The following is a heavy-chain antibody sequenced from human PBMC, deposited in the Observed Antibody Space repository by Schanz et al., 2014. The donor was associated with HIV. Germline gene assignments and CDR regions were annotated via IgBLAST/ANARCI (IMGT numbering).Heavy chain of an antibody. Sequence: EVQLLESGGGLVQPGGSLRLSCAASGLTFSDYAMTWVRQAPGKGLEWVSTISAGVGTASYADSVKGRFTISRDNSKKMLFLQMNRLRAEDTAVYYCAQMGAFAAFDIWGHGTVVTVSS. V-gene: IGHV3-23*01. CDR1: GLTFSDYA. D-gene: IGHD3-16*01. CDR2: ISAGVGTA. CDR3: AQMGAFAAFDI. J-gene: IGHJ3*02.